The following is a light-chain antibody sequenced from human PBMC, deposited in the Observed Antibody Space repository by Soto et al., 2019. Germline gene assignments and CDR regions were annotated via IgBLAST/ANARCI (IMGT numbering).Light chain of an antibody. V-gene: IGKV3-11*01. J-gene: IGKJ4*01. CDR2: DAS. Sequence: EIVLTQSPATLSLSPGERATLFCRASQTISNYLAWYQQKPGQAPRLLIYDASNGAAGIPARFSGSGSGTDFILTISSLEPEDLAVYYCQQRTNWPLTFGGGTKVEIK. CDR1: QTISNY. CDR3: QQRTNWPLT.